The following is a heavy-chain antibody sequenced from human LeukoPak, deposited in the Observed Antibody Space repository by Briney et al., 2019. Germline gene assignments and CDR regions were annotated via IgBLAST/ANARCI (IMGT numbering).Heavy chain of an antibody. CDR1: GFTFSSYA. J-gene: IGHJ5*02. Sequence: PGGSLRLSCAASGFTFSSYAMSWVRQAPGKGLEWVSAISGSGGSTYYADSVKGRFTISRDNSKNTLYLQMNSLRAEDTAVYYCAKDQDIVVVPAAINNWFDPWGQGTLVTVSS. CDR3: AKDQDIVVVPAAINNWFDP. V-gene: IGHV3-23*01. D-gene: IGHD2-2*02. CDR2: ISGSGGST.